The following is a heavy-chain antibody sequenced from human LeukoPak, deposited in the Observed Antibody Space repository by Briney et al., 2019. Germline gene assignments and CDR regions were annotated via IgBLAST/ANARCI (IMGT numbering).Heavy chain of an antibody. CDR3: AISHYYDSSGYSQYYFDY. J-gene: IGHJ4*02. Sequence: ASVKVSCKASGYTSTSYDINWVRQATGQGLEWMGWMNPNSGNTGYAQKFQGRVTMTRNTSISTAYMELSSLRSEDTAVYYCAISHYYDSSGYSQYYFDYWGQGTLVTVSS. D-gene: IGHD3-22*01. CDR1: GYTSTSYD. V-gene: IGHV1-8*01. CDR2: MNPNSGNT.